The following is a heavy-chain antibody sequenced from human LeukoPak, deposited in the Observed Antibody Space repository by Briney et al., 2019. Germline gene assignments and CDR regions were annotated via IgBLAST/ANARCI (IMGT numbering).Heavy chain of an antibody. Sequence: SVKVSFKASGYTFTSYGISWVRQAPGQGLEWMGWISAYNGNTNYAQKLQGRVTMTTDTSTSTAYMELRSLRSDDTAVYYCARDRSGLYYDYVWGSYKTLADYWGQGTLVTVSS. CDR1: GYTFTSYG. J-gene: IGHJ4*02. D-gene: IGHD3-16*01. CDR2: ISAYNGNT. V-gene: IGHV1-18*04. CDR3: ARDRSGLYYDYVWGSYKTLADY.